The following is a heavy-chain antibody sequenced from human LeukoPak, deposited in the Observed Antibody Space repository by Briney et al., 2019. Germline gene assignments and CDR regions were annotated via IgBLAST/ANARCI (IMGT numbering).Heavy chain of an antibody. D-gene: IGHD6-6*01. Sequence: PSETLSLTCAVSGASISGSGYYWGWIRQPPGKGLEWIGSIYYSGSTYYNPSLKSRVTISVDTSKNQFSLKLSSVTAADTAVYYCARDGAARTIDYWGQGTLVTVSS. CDR3: ARDGAARTIDY. V-gene: IGHV4-39*07. J-gene: IGHJ4*02. CDR2: IYYSGST. CDR1: GASISGSGYY.